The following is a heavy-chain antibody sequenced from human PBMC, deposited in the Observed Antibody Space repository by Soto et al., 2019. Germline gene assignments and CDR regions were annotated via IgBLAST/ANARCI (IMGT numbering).Heavy chain of an antibody. D-gene: IGHD6-6*01. V-gene: IGHV3-48*02. CDR3: ARALRFGGSSGALVLDS. Sequence: GRSLRLSCAGFEFTFSGYSMNWVRQAPGKGLEWVSYIDSGGGAISYADSVKGRFTISRDNAKSSLFLQLNSLRDEDTAVYYCARALRFGGSSGALVLDSCGQGTLVTXSS. J-gene: IGHJ4*02. CDR2: IDSGGGAI. CDR1: EFTFSGYS.